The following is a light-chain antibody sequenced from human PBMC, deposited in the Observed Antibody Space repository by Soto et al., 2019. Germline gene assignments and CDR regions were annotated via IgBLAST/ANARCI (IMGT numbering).Light chain of an antibody. V-gene: IGKV3-15*01. CDR1: QTINNN. J-gene: IGKJ1*01. Sequence: VMTQAPATLSVSPWERATLSCRASQTINNNVAWYQLKVGQAPRLLIYGASTRATGIPARFSGSGSGTEFTLTISSLQSEDFAEYHCQQYNNWPQTFGRGTKVDIK. CDR3: QQYNNWPQT. CDR2: GAS.